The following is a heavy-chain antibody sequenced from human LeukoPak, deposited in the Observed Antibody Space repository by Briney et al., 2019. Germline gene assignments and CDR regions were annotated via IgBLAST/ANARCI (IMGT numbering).Heavy chain of an antibody. CDR1: GDSVSSNSVT. D-gene: IGHD6-19*01. J-gene: IGHJ4*02. CDR3: ARVQWLGGYYFDY. V-gene: IGHV6-1*01. Sequence: SQTLSLTCAISGDSVSSNSVTWNWIRQSPSRGLEWLGRTYYRSTWYNDYAVSVRGRITVNPDTSKNQFSLHLNSVTPEDTAVYYCARVQWLGGYYFDYWGQGTLVTVSS. CDR2: TYYRSTWYN.